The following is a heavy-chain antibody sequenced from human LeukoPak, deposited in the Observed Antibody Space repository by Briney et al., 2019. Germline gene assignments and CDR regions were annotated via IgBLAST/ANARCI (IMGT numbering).Heavy chain of an antibody. CDR3: ARAVGRIDYDSSGYYLDAFDI. D-gene: IGHD3-22*01. V-gene: IGHV4-34*01. CDR2: INQSGGT. J-gene: IGHJ3*02. Sequence: SETLSLTCAVYGGSFSAYYWSWTRQPPGKGLEWIGEINQSGGTTYNPSLKSRLTISVDTSKNQFSLKLSSVTAADTAVYYCARAVGRIDYDSSGYYLDAFDIWGQGTMVTVSS. CDR1: GGSFSAYY.